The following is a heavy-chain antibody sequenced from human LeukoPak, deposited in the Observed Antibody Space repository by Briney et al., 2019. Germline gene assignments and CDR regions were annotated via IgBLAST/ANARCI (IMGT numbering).Heavy chain of an antibody. CDR1: GLTVTDNY. J-gene: IGHJ4*02. Sequence: GGSLRLSCAASGLTVTDNYFSWVRQAPGKGLEWVSVIFPDGRSYHADSVKGRFTISRDRPKNTLLLQMNSLRADDTALYHCARTNTVYGDFDYWGQGILVTVSS. D-gene: IGHD2/OR15-2a*01. CDR2: IFPDGRS. V-gene: IGHV3-53*01. CDR3: ARTNTVYGDFDY.